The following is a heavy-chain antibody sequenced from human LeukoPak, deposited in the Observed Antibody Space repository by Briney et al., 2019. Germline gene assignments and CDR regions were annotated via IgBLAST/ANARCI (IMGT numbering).Heavy chain of an antibody. J-gene: IGHJ6*02. Sequence: ASVKVSCKASGGAFSSYAISWVRQAPGQGLEWMGRIIPILGIANYAQKFQGRVTITADKSTSTAYMELSGLRSEDTAVYYCARDAYMNDRWFYRMDVWGQGTTIIVSS. CDR2: IIPILGIA. D-gene: IGHD2-15*01. CDR3: ARDAYMNDRWFYRMDV. CDR1: GGAFSSYA. V-gene: IGHV1-69*04.